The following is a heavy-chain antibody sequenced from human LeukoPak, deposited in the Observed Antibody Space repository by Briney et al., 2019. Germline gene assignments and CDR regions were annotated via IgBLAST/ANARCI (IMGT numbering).Heavy chain of an antibody. CDR3: ARKSAYGVYYFDY. Sequence: ASVKVSCKGSGYTFTGYYMHWVRQAPGQGLEWMGRINPNSGGTNYAQKFQGRVTMTRDTSISTAYMELSRLRSDDTAVYYCARKSAYGVYYFDYWGQGTLVTVSS. J-gene: IGHJ4*02. D-gene: IGHD3-3*01. CDR1: GYTFTGYY. CDR2: INPNSGGT. V-gene: IGHV1-2*06.